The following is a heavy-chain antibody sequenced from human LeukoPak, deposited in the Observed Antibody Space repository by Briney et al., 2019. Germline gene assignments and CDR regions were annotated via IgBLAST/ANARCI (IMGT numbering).Heavy chain of an antibody. V-gene: IGHV4-59*01. CDR3: VRSKSGAYGWFDP. J-gene: IGHJ5*02. Sequence: SETLSLTCTVSGGSISGYFWTWIRQPPGKGLEWIGYIYYTGNTNYNPSLKSRVTISIDTSKNHFTLNVNSVTAADAAVYYCVRSKSGAYGWFDPWGPGTLVTVSS. CDR1: GGSISGYF. CDR2: IYYTGNT. D-gene: IGHD2-15*01.